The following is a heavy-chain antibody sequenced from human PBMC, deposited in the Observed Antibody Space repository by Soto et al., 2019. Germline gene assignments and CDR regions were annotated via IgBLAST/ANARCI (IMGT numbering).Heavy chain of an antibody. J-gene: IGHJ6*02. CDR2: IIPILGIA. Sequence: GASVKVSCKASGGTFNSYTISWVRQAPGQGLEWMGRIIPILGIANYAQKFQGRVTITADKSTSTAYMELSSLRSEDTAVYYCARRGYSGYDPGTYYYYGMDVWGQGTTVTVSS. V-gene: IGHV1-69*02. CDR3: ARRGYSGYDPGTYYYYGMDV. D-gene: IGHD5-12*01. CDR1: GGTFNSYT.